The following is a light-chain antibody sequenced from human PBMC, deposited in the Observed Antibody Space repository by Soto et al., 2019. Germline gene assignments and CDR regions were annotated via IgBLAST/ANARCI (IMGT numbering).Light chain of an antibody. CDR2: SSN. J-gene: IGLJ3*02. Sequence: QSVLTQPPSASGTPGQRVTISCSGGSSNIGSNTVMWYRQLPGTAPKLLIYSSNQRPSGVPDRFSGSKSGTSASLDISGLQSEDEAHYYCAAWDNSLVWVFGGGTKVTVL. CDR1: SSNIGSNT. V-gene: IGLV1-44*01. CDR3: AAWDNSLVWV.